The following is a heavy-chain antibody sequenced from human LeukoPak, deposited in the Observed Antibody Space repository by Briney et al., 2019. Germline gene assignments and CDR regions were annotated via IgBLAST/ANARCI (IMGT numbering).Heavy chain of an antibody. CDR1: GYTFTSYW. V-gene: IGHV5-51*01. D-gene: IGHD4-17*01. Sequence: GESLKISCKGSGYTFTSYWIAWVRQMPGKGLEWMGIIYAGDFDTRYSPSFQGQVTISADKSISTAYLQWSSLKATDTAMYYCARKHDYGDFPFDYWGQGTLVTVSS. J-gene: IGHJ4*02. CDR3: ARKHDYGDFPFDY. CDR2: IYAGDFDT.